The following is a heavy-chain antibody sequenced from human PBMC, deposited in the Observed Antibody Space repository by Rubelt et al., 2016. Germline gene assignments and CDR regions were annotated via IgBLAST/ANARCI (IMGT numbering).Heavy chain of an antibody. CDR3: ASAVGYQNQGNVQH. CDR2: IDAGNGDT. Sequence: QVQLVQSGAEVKKPGASVKVSCKASGYTFTNSGMHWVRQAPGQRLEWMGWIDAGNGDTKYSQKLKDRVSITRDASANTAYMELSSLRSEDTAVYYCASAVGYQNQGNVQHWGQGTLVTVSS. D-gene: IGHD1-1*01. V-gene: IGHV1-3*01. J-gene: IGHJ1*01. CDR1: GYTFTNSG.